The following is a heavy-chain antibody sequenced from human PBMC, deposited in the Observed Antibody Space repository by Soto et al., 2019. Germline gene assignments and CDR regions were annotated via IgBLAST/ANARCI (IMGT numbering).Heavy chain of an antibody. J-gene: IGHJ3*02. Sequence: SETLSLTCAVSGYSISSRNWWGCIRQPPGKGLEWIGNIYYSGTTYYNPSLMSRVTMSVDTSKNRFSLKLNSVTAVDTAVYYCAKTGYSSTWATDGDAFDIWGQGTMVTVSS. V-gene: IGHV4-28*01. D-gene: IGHD6-13*01. CDR1: GYSISSRNW. CDR2: IYYSGTT. CDR3: AKTGYSSTWATDGDAFDI.